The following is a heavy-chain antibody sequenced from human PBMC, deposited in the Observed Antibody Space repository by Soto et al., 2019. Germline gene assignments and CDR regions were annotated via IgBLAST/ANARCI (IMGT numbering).Heavy chain of an antibody. CDR3: ARDHRRITIFGVVIHYFDY. CDR2: IYYSGST. V-gene: IGHV4-31*03. D-gene: IGHD3-3*01. J-gene: IGHJ4*02. Sequence: PSETLSLTCTVSGGSISSGGYYWSWIRQHPGKGLEWIGYIYYSGSTYYNPSLKSRVTISVDTSKNQFSLKLSSVTAADTAVYYCARDHRRITIFGVVIHYFDYWGQGTLVTVSS. CDR1: GGSISSGGYY.